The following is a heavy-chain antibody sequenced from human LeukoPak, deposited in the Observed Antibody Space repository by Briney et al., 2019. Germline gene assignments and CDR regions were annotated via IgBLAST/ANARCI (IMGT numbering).Heavy chain of an antibody. CDR2: IYYSGST. Sequence: SSETLSLTCTVSGGSISSYYWSWIWQPPGKGLEWIGYIYYSGSTNYNPSLKSRVTISVDTSKNQFSLKLSSVTAADTAVYYCARVSDRWAAAAPFDYWGQGTLVTVSS. CDR3: ARVSDRWAAAAPFDY. D-gene: IGHD6-13*01. J-gene: IGHJ4*02. V-gene: IGHV4-59*01. CDR1: GGSISSYY.